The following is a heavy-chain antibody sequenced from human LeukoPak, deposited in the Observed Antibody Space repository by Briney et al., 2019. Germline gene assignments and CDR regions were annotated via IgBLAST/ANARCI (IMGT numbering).Heavy chain of an antibody. V-gene: IGHV1-8*01. J-gene: IGHJ6*02. D-gene: IGHD3-10*01. CDR3: ARAGGSGSLPLFLRYGMDV. CDR2: MNPNSGNT. Sequence: ASVKVSCKASGYTFTSYDINWVQQATGQGLEWMGWMNPNSGNTGYAQKFQGRVTMTRNTSISTAYMELSSLRSEDTAVYYCARAGGSGSLPLFLRYGMDVWGQGTTVTVSS. CDR1: GYTFTSYD.